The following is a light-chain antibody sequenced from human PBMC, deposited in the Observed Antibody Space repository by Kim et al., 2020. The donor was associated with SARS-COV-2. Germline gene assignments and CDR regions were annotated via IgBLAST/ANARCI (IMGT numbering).Light chain of an antibody. V-gene: IGKV3-15*01. CDR3: QQYGDWPYV. J-gene: IGKJ2*01. Sequence: ETVMTQSPAALSVSPGERATLSCRTSQNIGINLAWYQQKPGQAPRLLIYGASTRATGISDRFSGSGSGTDFTLTISSRQSEDLAVYYCQQYGDWPYVFGQGTKLEI. CDR2: GAS. CDR1: QNIGIN.